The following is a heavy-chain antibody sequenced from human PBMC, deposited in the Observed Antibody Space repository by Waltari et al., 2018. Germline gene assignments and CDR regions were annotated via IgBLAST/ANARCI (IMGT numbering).Heavy chain of an antibody. Sequence: QVQLVESGGGVVQPGGSLSLSCAASGFTFSTYGMHGVRQAPGKGLEWVAFIRYDGSNKYYADSVKGRFTISRDNSKNTLYLQMNSLRAEDTAVYYCGCIAAADYWGQGTLVTVSS. J-gene: IGHJ4*02. CDR1: GFTFSTYG. CDR3: GCIAAADY. CDR2: IRYDGSNK. D-gene: IGHD6-13*01. V-gene: IGHV3-30*02.